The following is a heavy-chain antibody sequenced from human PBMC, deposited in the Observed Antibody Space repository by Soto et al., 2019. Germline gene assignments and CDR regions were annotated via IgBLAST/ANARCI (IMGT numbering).Heavy chain of an antibody. CDR1: GYTFTTYD. CDR2: ISAYNGNT. D-gene: IGHD3-22*01. J-gene: IGHJ6*02. Sequence: ASVKGSCKASGYTFTTYDLSWVRQAPGQGLEWMGWISAYNGNTNYAQNLQGRVTMTTDTSTSTAYMELRSLRSDYTAVYYCARVIGYYYHMDVWGQGTTVTVSS. V-gene: IGHV1-18*01. CDR3: ARVIGYYYHMDV.